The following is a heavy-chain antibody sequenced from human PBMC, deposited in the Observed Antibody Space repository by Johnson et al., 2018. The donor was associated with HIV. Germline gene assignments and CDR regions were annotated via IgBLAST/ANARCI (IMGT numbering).Heavy chain of an antibody. D-gene: IGHD2-2*01. V-gene: IGHV3-30*04. Sequence: QVQLVESGGGVVQPGWSLRLSCAATGFTLRTYGMHWVRQAPGKGLEWVAVMSFDGVTRYYADSVKGRFTISRDNSKNTLYLQMNSLRAEDAAVYYCARAGIVVLPAGAFDIWGQGTMVTVSS. CDR1: GFTLRTYG. J-gene: IGHJ3*02. CDR3: ARAGIVVLPAGAFDI. CDR2: MSFDGVTR.